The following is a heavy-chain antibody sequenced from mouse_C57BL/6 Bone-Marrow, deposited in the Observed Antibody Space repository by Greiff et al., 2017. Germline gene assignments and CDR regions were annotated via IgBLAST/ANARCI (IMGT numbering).Heavy chain of an antibody. J-gene: IGHJ4*01. V-gene: IGHV5-9-1*02. CDR2: ISSGGDYI. CDR1: GFTFSSYA. Sequence: EVMLVESGEGLVKPGGSLKISCAASGFTFSSYAMSWVRQTPEKRLEWVAYISSGGDYIYYADTVKGRFTISRDNARNTLYLQMSSLKSEDTAMYYCTRSSFITTPFYAMDYWGQGTSVTVSS. CDR3: TRSSFITTPFYAMDY. D-gene: IGHD1-1*01.